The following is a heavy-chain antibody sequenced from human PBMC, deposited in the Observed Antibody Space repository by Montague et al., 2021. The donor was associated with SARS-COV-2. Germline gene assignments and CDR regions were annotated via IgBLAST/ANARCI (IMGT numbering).Heavy chain of an antibody. Sequence: SETLSLTCAVHGTSFSGYYWNWIRQLPGKGLEWIGEINHGGSTKYSPSLKSRLTISADTSKNQFSLKLTSVAAADTAVYYCARLRDGVVPYPILGVGPYFSYYYMDVGGRGTTVTVSS. CDR3: ARLRDGVVPYPILGVGPYFSYYYMDV. V-gene: IGHV4-34*01. J-gene: IGHJ6*03. D-gene: IGHD3-10*01. CDR1: GTSFSGYY. CDR2: INHGGST.